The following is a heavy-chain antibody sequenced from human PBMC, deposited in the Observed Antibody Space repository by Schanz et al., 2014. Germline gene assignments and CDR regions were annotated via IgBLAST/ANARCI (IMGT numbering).Heavy chain of an antibody. Sequence: EVQMLESGGGLVQPGGSLRLSCEASGFTFRRFGVSWVRQAPGKGLEWVSVIAGDGGGPNYADSVKGRFTVSRDNSDITMYLQMNNLRAEDTAVYYYARGTGTFDSWGQGTLVTVSS. V-gene: IGHV3-23*01. CDR2: IAGDGGGP. J-gene: IGHJ4*02. CDR1: GFTFRRFG. D-gene: IGHD3-9*01. CDR3: ARGTGTFDS.